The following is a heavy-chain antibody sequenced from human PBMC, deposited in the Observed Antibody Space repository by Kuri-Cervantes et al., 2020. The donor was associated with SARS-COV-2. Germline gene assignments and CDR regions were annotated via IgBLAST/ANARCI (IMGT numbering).Heavy chain of an antibody. Sequence: ASVKVSCKASGYTFTSYGISWVRQAPGQGLEWMGWISAYNGNTNYAQKLQGRVTMTTDTSTSTAYMELRSLRSDDTAVYYCARDFSSGSSWYRWYFDLWGRATLVTASS. CDR3: ARDFSSGSSWYRWYFDL. CDR1: GYTFTSYG. CDR2: ISAYNGNT. J-gene: IGHJ2*01. V-gene: IGHV1-18*01. D-gene: IGHD6-13*01.